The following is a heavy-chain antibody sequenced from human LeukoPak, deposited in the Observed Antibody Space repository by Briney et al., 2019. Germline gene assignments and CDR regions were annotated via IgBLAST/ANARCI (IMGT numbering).Heavy chain of an antibody. CDR2: ISSSSTYI. Sequence: PGGSLRLSCAASGFTFSTYSMNWVRQAPGKGLEWVSSISSSSTYIYYAASVKGRFTISRDNAKNSLYLQMNNLRAEDTAVYYCARWDRFHGVWGQGTLVTVSS. CDR1: GFTFSTYS. V-gene: IGHV3-21*01. J-gene: IGHJ4*02. CDR3: ARWDRFHGV. D-gene: IGHD1-14*01.